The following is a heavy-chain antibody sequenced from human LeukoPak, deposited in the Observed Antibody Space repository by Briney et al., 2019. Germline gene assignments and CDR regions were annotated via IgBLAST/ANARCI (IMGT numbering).Heavy chain of an antibody. V-gene: IGHV3-64D*09. CDR2: INDNGGRT. CDR3: VKDVGGSYAFDY. D-gene: IGHD1-26*01. CDR1: GFTFSWYA. J-gene: IGHJ4*02. Sequence: GGSLRLSCSASGFTFSWYAMQWVRQAPGKGLEYVSGINDNGGRTHYGDSVKGRFSISRDNSKNTLHLQMSTLRAEDTALYYCVKDVGGSYAFDYWGQGIPVTVAS.